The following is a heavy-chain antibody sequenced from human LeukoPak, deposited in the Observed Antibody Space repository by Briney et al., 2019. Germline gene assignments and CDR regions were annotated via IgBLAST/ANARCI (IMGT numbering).Heavy chain of an antibody. J-gene: IGHJ4*02. D-gene: IGHD2/OR15-2a*01. CDR1: GFTFINFG. V-gene: IGHV3-30*18. Sequence: GGSLRLSCAASGFTFINFGMHWVRQAPGRGLEWVSDISYDGSDKYYTDSEKGRFTISRDNSKNTLYLQMNSLRAEDTAVYYCAKGDYRTYYLAFDYWGQGTLVTVSS. CDR2: ISYDGSDK. CDR3: AKGDYRTYYLAFDY.